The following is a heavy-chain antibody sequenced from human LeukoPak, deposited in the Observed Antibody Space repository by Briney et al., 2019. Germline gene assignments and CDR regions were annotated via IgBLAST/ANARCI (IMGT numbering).Heavy chain of an antibody. Sequence: ASVTVSCTASGYTFTAYYMHWVRQAPGQGLEWMGWINPNSGGTNYAQKFQGRVTMTRDTSISTAYMELSRLRSDDTAVYYCANLPLPYDILTGYAIWGQGTLVTVSS. V-gene: IGHV1-2*02. J-gene: IGHJ4*02. CDR1: GYTFTAYY. D-gene: IGHD3-9*01. CDR3: ANLPLPYDILTGYAI. CDR2: INPNSGGT.